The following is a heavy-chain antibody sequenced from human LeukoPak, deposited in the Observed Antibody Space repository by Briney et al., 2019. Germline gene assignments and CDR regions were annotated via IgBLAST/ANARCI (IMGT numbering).Heavy chain of an antibody. CDR1: GGSISSGGYS. J-gene: IGHJ2*01. Sequence: SQTLSLTCAVSGGSISSGGYSWSWIRQPPGKGLEWIGYIYHSGSTYYNPSLKSRVTISVDRSKNQFSLKLSSVTAADTAVYYCAGSSSWYATGYFDLWGRGTLVTVSS. D-gene: IGHD6-13*01. CDR3: AGSSSWYATGYFDL. V-gene: IGHV4-30-2*01. CDR2: IYHSGST.